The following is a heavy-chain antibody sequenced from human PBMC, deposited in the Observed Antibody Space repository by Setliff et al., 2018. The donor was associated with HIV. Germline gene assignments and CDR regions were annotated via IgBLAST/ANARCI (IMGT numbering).Heavy chain of an antibody. Sequence: SETLSLTCTVSSGSITSRTYYWGWTRQSPGKGLEWIGSIFYSGITYYNPSLKSRVSISVDTSKNQFSLNLTSVTAADTAVYYCARSKTFYDFWGGYYTHGAFKIWGLGTMVTVSS. V-gene: IGHV4-39*01. D-gene: IGHD3-3*01. CDR1: SGSITSRTYY. CDR2: IFYSGIT. J-gene: IGHJ3*02. CDR3: ARSKTFYDFWGGYYTHGAFKI.